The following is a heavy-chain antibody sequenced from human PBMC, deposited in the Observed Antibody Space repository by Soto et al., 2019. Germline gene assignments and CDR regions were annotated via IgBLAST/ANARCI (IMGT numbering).Heavy chain of an antibody. CDR2: IYHRGNT. D-gene: IGHD1-1*01. V-gene: IGHV4-30-2*01. CDR1: GGSISTGGYS. J-gene: IGHJ3*01. CDR3: ARVLEPQDAFDV. Sequence: QLHLQESGSGLLKPSQTLSLTCTVSGGSISTGGYSWSWVRQPPGKGLEWIGYIYHRGNTYYNPSLKSRVTILEDRSNNRFSLELTSVTAADTAVYYCARVLEPQDAFDVWGQGTVVTVSS.